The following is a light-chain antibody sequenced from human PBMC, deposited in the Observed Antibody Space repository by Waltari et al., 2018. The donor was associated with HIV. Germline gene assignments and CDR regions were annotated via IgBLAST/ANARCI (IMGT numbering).Light chain of an antibody. J-gene: IGLJ3*02. Sequence: QSALTQPRSVSGSPGQSVPISCTGTSSDVGGSNYVSWYQQHPAKAPKLILYDVGRRPSGIPDRFSGSRSGNRASLNISGLQTDDEAHYYCCSYAGSDTWVFGGGTKVTVL. CDR1: SSDVGGSNY. CDR3: CSYAGSDTWV. CDR2: DVG. V-gene: IGLV2-11*01.